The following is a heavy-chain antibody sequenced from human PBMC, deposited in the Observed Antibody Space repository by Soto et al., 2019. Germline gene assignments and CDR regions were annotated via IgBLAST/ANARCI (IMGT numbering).Heavy chain of an antibody. J-gene: IGHJ4*02. Sequence: EVQVVESGGGLIQPGGSLRLSCAVSGFIVSSNYMGWVRQGPGKGLACVSVIYSGGSTDYADSVKGRFTISRDKSKNALDLQMNSLRAEDTAMYYCARSWGYLDYGGQGTLVTVSS. CDR3: ARSWGYLDY. CDR1: GFIVSSNY. V-gene: IGHV3-53*01. CDR2: IYSGGST. D-gene: IGHD3-16*01.